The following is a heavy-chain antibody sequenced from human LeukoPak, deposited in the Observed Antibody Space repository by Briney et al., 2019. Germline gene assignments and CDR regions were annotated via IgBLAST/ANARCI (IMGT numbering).Heavy chain of an antibody. J-gene: IGHJ5*02. D-gene: IGHD6-19*01. Sequence: SVKVSCKTSGGTFNNYAINWVRQAPGQGLEWMGGIIPIFGTANSAQKFQGRVTITADESTSTAYMELGSLRSEDTAVYYCARDPGQWLVPNWFDPWGQGTLVTVSS. CDR1: GGTFNNYA. CDR2: IIPIFGTA. CDR3: ARDPGQWLVPNWFDP. V-gene: IGHV1-69*13.